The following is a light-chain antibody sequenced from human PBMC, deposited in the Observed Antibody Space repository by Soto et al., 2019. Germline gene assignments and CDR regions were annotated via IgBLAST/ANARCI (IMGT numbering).Light chain of an antibody. J-gene: IGKJ1*01. CDR3: HQFGSSPPGT. CDR2: DVS. Sequence: EIVLTQSPATLSLSPGERATLSCRASQSVSSYLIWYQQKPGQAPRLLIYDVSNRATGIPARFSGSGSGTDFTLTISSLEPEDFAVYYCHQFGSSPPGTFGQGTKVDIK. CDR1: QSVSSY. V-gene: IGKV3-11*01.